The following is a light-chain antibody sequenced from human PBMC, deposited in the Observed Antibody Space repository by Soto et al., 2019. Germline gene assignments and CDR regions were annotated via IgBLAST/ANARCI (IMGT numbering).Light chain of an antibody. CDR3: QQYYSTRPIT. J-gene: IGKJ5*01. V-gene: IGKV4-1*01. CDR1: QSVLYSSNNKNY. CDR2: WAS. Sequence: DIVMTQSPDSLAVSLGERATINCKSSQSVLYSSNNKNYLACYQQKPGQPPKLLIYWASTRESGVPDRFSGSGSGTDFTLTISSLQAEDVAVYYCQQYYSTRPITFGQGTRLEIK.